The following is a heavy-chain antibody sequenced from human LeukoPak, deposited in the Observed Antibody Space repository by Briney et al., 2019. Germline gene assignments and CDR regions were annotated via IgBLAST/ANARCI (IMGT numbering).Heavy chain of an antibody. CDR1: YGSISNYY. D-gene: IGHD2-21*01. CDR2: IYYSGST. J-gene: IGHJ3*02. CDR3: ARVFPLAVNDGFDI. V-gene: IGHV4-59*01. Sequence: SETLSLTCTVSYGSISNYYWSWMRQPPGKGLEWIGYIYYSGSTDYNPSLKSRVTMSVDRSKNQFSLKLSSVTAADTAVYYCARVFPLAVNDGFDIWGQGTKVTVSS.